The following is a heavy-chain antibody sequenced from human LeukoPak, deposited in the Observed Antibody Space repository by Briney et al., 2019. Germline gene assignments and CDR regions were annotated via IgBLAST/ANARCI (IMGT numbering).Heavy chain of an antibody. D-gene: IGHD2-15*01. J-gene: IGHJ5*02. CDR3: ARGGGYCSGGSCYRWFDP. CDR1: GGSISSYY. V-gene: IGHV4-59*01. CDR2: IYYSGST. Sequence: SETLSLTCTVSGGSISSYYLRWIRQPPGKGLEWVAFIYYSGSTNYNPSLKSRVIISVDTSKNQFSLKLSSVTAADTAVYYCARGGGYCSGGSCYRWFDPWGQGTLVTVSS.